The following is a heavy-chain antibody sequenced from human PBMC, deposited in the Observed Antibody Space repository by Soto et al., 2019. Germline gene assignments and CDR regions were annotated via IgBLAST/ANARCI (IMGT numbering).Heavy chain of an antibody. CDR1: GGSISNYY. V-gene: IGHV4-59*01. CDR3: ARDHPHSYGVYYFDY. J-gene: IGHJ4*02. CDR2: IYSSGST. Sequence: SETLSLTCTVSGGSISNYYWNWIRQSPGKGLEWIGYIYSSGSTHYNPSLQNRVTISIDTSKNQVSLKVNSVTAADTAVYYCARDHPHSYGVYYFDYWGQGTPVTVTS. D-gene: IGHD5-18*01.